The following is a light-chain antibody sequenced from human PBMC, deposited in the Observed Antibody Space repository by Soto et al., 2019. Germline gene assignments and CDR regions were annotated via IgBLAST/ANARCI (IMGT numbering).Light chain of an antibody. Sequence: QSVLTQPPSASGTPGQTVIISCSGSSSNIGRKTVTWYQQLPGAAPKLLIFSNDQRPSGVPGRFSGSESGTAAPLSISGLQSEDEDEYYCSGWEDSLNGENYVFGTGTKVTVL. CDR3: SGWEDSLNGENYV. CDR1: SSNIGRKT. CDR2: SND. J-gene: IGLJ1*01. V-gene: IGLV1-44*01.